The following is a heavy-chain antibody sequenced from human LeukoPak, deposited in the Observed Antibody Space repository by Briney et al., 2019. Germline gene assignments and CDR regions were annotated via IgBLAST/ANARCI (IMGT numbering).Heavy chain of an antibody. V-gene: IGHV3-23*01. CDR3: AKAISGWAKFDY. Sequence: GGSLRLSCAASGFTFRSYAMTWVRQAPGKGLEWVSTISGSGASTYYADSVKGRFTISRDNSKNTLYLQMNSLKAEDTAVYYCAKAISGWAKFDYWGQGTLVTVSS. CDR2: ISGSGAST. D-gene: IGHD6-19*01. CDR1: GFTFRSYA. J-gene: IGHJ4*02.